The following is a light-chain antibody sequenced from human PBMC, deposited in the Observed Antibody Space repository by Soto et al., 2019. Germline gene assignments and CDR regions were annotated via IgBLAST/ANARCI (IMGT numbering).Light chain of an antibody. CDR1: SSDIGGYNY. Sequence: QSALTQPPSASGSPGQSVAISCTGTSSDIGGYNYVSWYQQHPGKAPKLMIFEVSQRPSGVPDRFSGSKSGNTASLTVSGLQAEDEADYYCISYTGSSTSYVFGSGTKLTVL. CDR2: EVS. J-gene: IGLJ1*01. CDR3: ISYTGSSTSYV. V-gene: IGLV2-8*01.